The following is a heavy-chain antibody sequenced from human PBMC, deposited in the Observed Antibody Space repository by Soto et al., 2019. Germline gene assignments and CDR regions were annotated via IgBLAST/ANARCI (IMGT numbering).Heavy chain of an antibody. Sequence: LRLSCAASGFTFSSYAMSWVRQAPGKGLEWVSAISGSGGSTYYADSVKGRFTISRDNSKNTLYLQMNSLRAEDTAVYYCAKTSSGRHYYYYGMDVWGQGTTVTVSS. J-gene: IGHJ6*02. CDR3: AKTSSGRHYYYYGMDV. V-gene: IGHV3-23*01. D-gene: IGHD2-15*01. CDR2: ISGSGGST. CDR1: GFTFSSYA.